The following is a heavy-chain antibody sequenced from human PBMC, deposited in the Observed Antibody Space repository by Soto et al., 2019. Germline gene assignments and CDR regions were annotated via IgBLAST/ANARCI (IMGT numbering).Heavy chain of an antibody. CDR2: ISGSGGST. D-gene: IGHD3-3*01. CDR1: GFTFSSYA. Sequence: EVQLLESGGGLVQPGGSLRLSCSAAGFTFSSYAMSWVRQAPGKGLVWVSAISGSGGSTYYADSVKGRFTISRDNSKNTLYLQMNSLRAEDTAVYYCATLHEFLEWLSPHFDYWGQGTLVTVSS. V-gene: IGHV3-23*01. J-gene: IGHJ4*02. CDR3: ATLHEFLEWLSPHFDY.